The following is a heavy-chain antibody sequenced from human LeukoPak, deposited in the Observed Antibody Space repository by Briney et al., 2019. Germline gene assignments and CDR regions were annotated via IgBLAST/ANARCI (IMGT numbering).Heavy chain of an antibody. CDR2: INPNSGGT. CDR3: ARGGGYSAYAAGY. V-gene: IGHV1-2*02. CDR1: GYTFTGYY. Sequence: ASVKVSCKASGYTFTGYYMYWVRQAPGQGLEWMGWINPNSGGTNYAQKFQGRVTMTRDTSISTVYMELSRLRPDDTGVYYCARGGGYSAYAAGYWGQGTLVPVSS. D-gene: IGHD5-12*01. J-gene: IGHJ4*02.